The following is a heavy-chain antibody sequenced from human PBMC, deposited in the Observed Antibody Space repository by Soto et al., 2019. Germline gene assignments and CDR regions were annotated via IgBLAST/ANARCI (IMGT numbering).Heavy chain of an antibody. V-gene: IGHV2-70*11. CDR2: IDWDDDK. Sequence: GSGPTLVNPTQTLTLTCTFSGFSLSTSGMCVSWIRQPPGKALEWLARIDWDDDKYYSTSLKTRLTISKDTSKNQVVLTMTNMDPVDTATYYCARTNLYYYGSGSYSRANWFDPWGQGTLVTVSS. CDR3: ARTNLYYYGSGSYSRANWFDP. J-gene: IGHJ5*02. CDR1: GFSLSTSGMC. D-gene: IGHD3-10*01.